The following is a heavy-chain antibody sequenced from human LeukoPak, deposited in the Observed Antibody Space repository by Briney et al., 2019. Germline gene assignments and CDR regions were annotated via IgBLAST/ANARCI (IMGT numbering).Heavy chain of an antibody. CDR1: GFTSSSYG. Sequence: PGGSLRLSCAASGFTSSSYGMHWVRQAPGKGLEWVAFIRYDGSNKYYADSVKGRFTISRDNSKNTLYLQMNSLRAEDTAVYYCAKDEYYDILTGQNWFDPWGQGTLVTVSS. D-gene: IGHD3-9*01. CDR2: IRYDGSNK. CDR3: AKDEYYDILTGQNWFDP. V-gene: IGHV3-30*02. J-gene: IGHJ5*02.